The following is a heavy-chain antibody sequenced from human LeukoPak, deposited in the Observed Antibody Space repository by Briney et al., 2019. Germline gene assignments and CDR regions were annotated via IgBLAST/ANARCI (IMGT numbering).Heavy chain of an antibody. Sequence: GGSLRLSCAASGFTFSSYSMNWVRQAPGKGLEWVSYISSSGSTIYYADSVKGRFTISRDNAKNSLYLQMNSLRAEDTAVYYCAELGITMIGGAWGKGTTVVISS. CDR3: AELGITMIGGA. CDR1: GFTFSSYS. V-gene: IGHV3-48*04. D-gene: IGHD3-10*02. J-gene: IGHJ6*04. CDR2: ISSSGSTI.